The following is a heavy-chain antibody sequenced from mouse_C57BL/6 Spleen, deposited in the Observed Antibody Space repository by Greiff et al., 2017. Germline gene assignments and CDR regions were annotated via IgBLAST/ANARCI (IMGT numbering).Heavy chain of an antibody. J-gene: IGHJ3*01. D-gene: IGHD3-2*02. CDR3: ARSGATAWFAY. CDR2: INPYNGDT. V-gene: IGHV1-20*01. Sequence: EVQLVESGPELVKPGDSVKISCKASGYSFTGYFMNWVMQSHGKSLEWIGRINPYNGDTFYNQKFKGKATLTVDKSSSTAHMELRSLTSEDSAVYYCARSGATAWFAYWGQGTLVTVSA. CDR1: GYSFTGYF.